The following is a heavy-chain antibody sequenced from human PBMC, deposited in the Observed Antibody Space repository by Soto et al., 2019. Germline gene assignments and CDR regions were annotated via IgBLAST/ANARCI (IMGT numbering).Heavy chain of an antibody. D-gene: IGHD2-15*01. V-gene: IGHV3-23*01. CDR1: GFTFSNYA. CDR2: ISGVGGNT. J-gene: IGHJ4*02. CDR3: AKSLYIIVETVGTDY. Sequence: EVQLLESGGGLVQPGGSLRLSCAASGFTFSNYAMSWVRQAPGKGLEWVSTISGVGGNTYHADYVKGRFTISRDNSKNTLYLQMNSLRAEDTAVYYCAKSLYIIVETVGTDYWGQGTLVTVSS.